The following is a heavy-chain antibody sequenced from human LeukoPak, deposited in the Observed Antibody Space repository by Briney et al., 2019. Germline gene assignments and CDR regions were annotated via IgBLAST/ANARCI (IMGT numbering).Heavy chain of an antibody. CDR3: ARVPMAVGNYFDY. J-gene: IGHJ4*02. CDR2: MNPNSGNP. V-gene: IGHV1-8*03. Sequence: ASVKVSCKASGYTFTSYDINWVRPATGQGLEWMGWMNPNSGNPGYAQKFQGRVTITRNTSISTAYMEPSSLRSEDTAVYYCARVPMAVGNYFDYWGQGTLVTVSS. D-gene: IGHD3-10*01. CDR1: GYTFTSYD.